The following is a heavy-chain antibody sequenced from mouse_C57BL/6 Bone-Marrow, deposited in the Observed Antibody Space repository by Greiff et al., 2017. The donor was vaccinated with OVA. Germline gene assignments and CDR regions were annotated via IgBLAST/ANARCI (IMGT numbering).Heavy chain of an antibody. J-gene: IGHJ4*01. V-gene: IGHV14-4*01. Sequence: EVQLQQSGAELVRPGASVKLSCTASGFNIKDDYMHWVKQRPEQGLAWIGWIDPENGDTESASQFPGKATITADTSSNTAYLQISRLTSEDTAVDDCTTDSNYVLYAMDYWGQGTSVTVSS. CDR1: GFNIKDDY. D-gene: IGHD2-5*01. CDR3: TTDSNYVLYAMDY. CDR2: IDPENGDT.